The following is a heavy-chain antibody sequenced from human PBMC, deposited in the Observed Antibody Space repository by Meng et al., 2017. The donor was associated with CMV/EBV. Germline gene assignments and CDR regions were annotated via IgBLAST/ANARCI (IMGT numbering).Heavy chain of an antibody. Sequence: GESLKISCTASGFTFGDYAMSWVRQAPGKGLEWVGFIRSKAYGGTTEYAASVKGRFTISRDDSKSIAYLQMNSLKTEDTAVYYCTEGGGCYGSGSYYYGMDVWGQGTTVTVSS. CDR3: TEGGGCYGSGSYYYGMDV. V-gene: IGHV3-49*04. CDR1: GFTFGDYA. J-gene: IGHJ6*02. D-gene: IGHD3-10*01. CDR2: IRSKAYGGTT.